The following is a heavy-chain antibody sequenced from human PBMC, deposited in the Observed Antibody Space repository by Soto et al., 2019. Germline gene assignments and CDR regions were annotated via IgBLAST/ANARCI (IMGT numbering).Heavy chain of an antibody. CDR1: GFTFSSYA. V-gene: IGHV3-30*04. Sequence: PGGSLRLSCAASGFTFSSYAIHWVRQAPGKGLEWVAVISYDGRTKYYADSVKGRFTISRDNSRTTLYLQMNSLRAEDTAVYYCARVSADSLTGHYSGYNYYGMDVWGQGTTVTVSS. CDR2: ISYDGRTK. CDR3: ARVSADSLTGHYSGYNYYGMDV. D-gene: IGHD3-9*01. J-gene: IGHJ6*02.